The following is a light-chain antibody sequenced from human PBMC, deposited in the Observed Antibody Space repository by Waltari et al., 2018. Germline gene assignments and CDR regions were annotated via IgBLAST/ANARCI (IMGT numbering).Light chain of an antibody. Sequence: QLVLTQSPSASASLGASVKITCTLSSGHSSNVVAWHQQQPEKGPRYLMKVNSDGSHGKGDGIPVRFSGSSSGAWRYLTNSSLQSDDEADYYCQTWGTGIWVFGGGTRLTVL. CDR3: QTWGTGIWV. V-gene: IGLV4-69*01. CDR2: VNSDGSH. J-gene: IGLJ3*02. CDR1: SGHSSNV.